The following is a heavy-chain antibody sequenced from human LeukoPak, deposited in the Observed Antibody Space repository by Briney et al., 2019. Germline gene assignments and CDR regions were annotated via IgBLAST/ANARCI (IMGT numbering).Heavy chain of an antibody. CDR2: IYHSGST. Sequence: SETLSLTCSVSGVSISSGSYYWGRIRQPPGKGLEWLGDIYHSGSTYYNPSLKSRVTILVDTSKNQFSLKLSSVTAADTAVYYCARVGKDIVAYYYYYMDVWGKGTTVTISS. J-gene: IGHJ6*03. V-gene: IGHV4-39*07. D-gene: IGHD2-15*01. CDR1: GVSISSGSYY. CDR3: ARVGKDIVAYYYYYMDV.